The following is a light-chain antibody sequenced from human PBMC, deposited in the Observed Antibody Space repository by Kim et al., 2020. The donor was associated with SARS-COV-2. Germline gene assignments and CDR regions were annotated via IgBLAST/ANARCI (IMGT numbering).Light chain of an antibody. CDR1: QTINNK. Sequence: SQGERATLSCRASQTINNKLVWDQQRPGQAPRLLIYDATTRATGVPARFIGSGSETDFTLTISSLQSEDFAVYYCQQSNDWPPLTFGQGTKVDIK. CDR3: QQSNDWPPLT. J-gene: IGKJ1*01. V-gene: IGKV3-15*01. CDR2: DAT.